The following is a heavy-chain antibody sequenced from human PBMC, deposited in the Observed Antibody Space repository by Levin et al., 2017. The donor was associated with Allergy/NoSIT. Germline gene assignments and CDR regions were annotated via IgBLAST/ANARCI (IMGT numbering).Heavy chain of an antibody. CDR1: GGSISSGDYY. Sequence: SQTLSLTCTVSGGSISSGDYYWSWIRQPPGKGLEWIGYIYYSGSTYYNPSLKSRVTISVDTSKNQFSLKLSSVTAADTAVYYCAREKKTYYDILTGYRNPYYNWFDPWGQGTLVTVSS. D-gene: IGHD3-9*01. CDR3: AREKKTYYDILTGYRNPYYNWFDP. CDR2: IYYSGST. J-gene: IGHJ5*02. V-gene: IGHV4-30-4*01.